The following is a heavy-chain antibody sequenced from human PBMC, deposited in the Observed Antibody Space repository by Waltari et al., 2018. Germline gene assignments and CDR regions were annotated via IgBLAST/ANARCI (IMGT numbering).Heavy chain of an antibody. CDR3: ARDLGRGLFLDS. Sequence: QLQLQESGPGLVKPAGTLSLTCFASGDSMSGNFWWSWLRQSPDKGLEWIGQVHRSGRTNYSSSFASRAIVSLDTSMNKFSLRILSATAADTAVYFGARDLGRGLFLDSWGQGTLVTVSP. J-gene: IGHJ4*02. CDR2: VHRSGRT. V-gene: IGHV4-4*01. D-gene: IGHD2-15*01. CDR1: GDSMSGNFW.